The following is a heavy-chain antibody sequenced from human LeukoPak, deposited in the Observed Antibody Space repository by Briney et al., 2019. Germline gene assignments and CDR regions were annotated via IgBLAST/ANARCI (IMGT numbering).Heavy chain of an antibody. V-gene: IGHV3-30*02. CDR2: IRYDGSNK. J-gene: IGHJ4*02. CDR3: ARDSVEAAVSAY. CDR1: GFTFSSYG. D-gene: IGHD6-13*01. Sequence: GGSLRLSCAASGFTFSSYGMHWVRQAPGKGLEWVAFIRYDGSNKYYADSVKGRFTISRDNAKNSLYLQMDSLRADDTAVYYCARDSVEAAVSAYWGQGTLVTVSS.